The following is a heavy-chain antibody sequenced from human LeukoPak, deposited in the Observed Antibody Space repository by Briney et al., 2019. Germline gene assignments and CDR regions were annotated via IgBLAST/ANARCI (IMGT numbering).Heavy chain of an antibody. CDR1: GAPITSFH. Sequence: SETLSLTCTVSGAPITSFHWTWIRQPAGKGLEWIGLIYSSGSTIYNPSLQSRVAMSVDMTKSQLSLKLSSVTAADTAMYYCARKDGDYWGQGTLVTVSS. CDR3: ARKDGDY. CDR2: IYSSGST. V-gene: IGHV4-4*07. D-gene: IGHD6-6*01. J-gene: IGHJ4*02.